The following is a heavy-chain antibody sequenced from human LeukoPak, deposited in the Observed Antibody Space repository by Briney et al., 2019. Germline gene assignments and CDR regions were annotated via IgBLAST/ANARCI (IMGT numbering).Heavy chain of an antibody. Sequence: SETLSLTCAVYGGSFSGYYWSWIRQPPGKGLEWIGEINHSGSTNYNPSLKSRVTISVDTSKNQFSLKLSSVTAADTAEYYCARRPRRAVAGSDYWGQGTLVTVSS. V-gene: IGHV4-34*01. D-gene: IGHD6-19*01. CDR3: ARRPRRAVAGSDY. J-gene: IGHJ4*02. CDR2: INHSGST. CDR1: GGSFSGYY.